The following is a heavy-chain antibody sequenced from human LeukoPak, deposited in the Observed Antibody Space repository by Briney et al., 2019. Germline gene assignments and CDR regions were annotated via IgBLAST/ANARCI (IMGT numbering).Heavy chain of an antibody. Sequence: GGSLRLSCAASGFTFSSYWMSWVRQAPGKGLEWVANIKQDGSEKYYVDSVKGRFTISRDNAKNSLYLQMNSLRAEDTAVYYCARDRVAARQWGYYYYMDVWGKGTTVTVSS. CDR1: GFTFSSYW. V-gene: IGHV3-7*01. J-gene: IGHJ6*03. CDR2: IKQDGSEK. CDR3: ARDRVAARQWGYYYYMDV. D-gene: IGHD6-6*01.